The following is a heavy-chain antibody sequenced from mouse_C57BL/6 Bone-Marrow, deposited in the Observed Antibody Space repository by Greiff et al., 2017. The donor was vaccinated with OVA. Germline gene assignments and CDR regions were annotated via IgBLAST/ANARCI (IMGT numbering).Heavy chain of an antibody. CDR1: GFTFSSYA. D-gene: IGHD1-1*01. J-gene: IGHJ3*01. CDR3: AREDYGSSPFAY. CDR2: ISDGGSYT. V-gene: IGHV5-4*01. Sequence: EVQRVESGGGLVKPGGSLKLSCAASGFTFSSYAMYWVSQTPEKRLEWVATISDGGSYTYYPDNVKGRFTISRDNAKNNLYLQMSHLKSEDTAMYYCAREDYGSSPFAYWGQGTLVTVSA.